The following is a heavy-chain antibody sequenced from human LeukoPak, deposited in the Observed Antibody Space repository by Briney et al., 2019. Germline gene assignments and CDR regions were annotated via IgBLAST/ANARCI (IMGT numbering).Heavy chain of an antibody. D-gene: IGHD5-24*01. J-gene: IGHJ4*02. CDR1: GFTFSNYA. CDR2: ISGSGGST. Sequence: GGSLRLSCAASGFTFSNYAMTWVRQAPGKGLEWVSAISGSGGSTYYADSVKGRFTISRDNSKNTLYLQMNSLRAEDTAVYYCASRTTRRDGYYFDYWGQGTLVTVSS. V-gene: IGHV3-23*01. CDR3: ASRTTRRDGYYFDY.